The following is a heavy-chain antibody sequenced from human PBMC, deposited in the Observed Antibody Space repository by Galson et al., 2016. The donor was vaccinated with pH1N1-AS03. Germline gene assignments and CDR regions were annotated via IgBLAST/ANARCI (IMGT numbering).Heavy chain of an antibody. CDR3: ARAPVVAGAPDYNYGMDV. J-gene: IGHJ6*02. CDR2: INQDGSKQ. Sequence: SLRLSCAASGFTFSTNWMSWVRQAPGKGLEWVANINQDGSKQYCVDSVKGRFTISRDNAKKSLYLQMNSLKAEDTAVYYCARAPVVAGAPDYNYGMDVWGQGTTVTVSS. V-gene: IGHV3-7*01. D-gene: IGHD2-2*01. CDR1: GFTFSTNW.